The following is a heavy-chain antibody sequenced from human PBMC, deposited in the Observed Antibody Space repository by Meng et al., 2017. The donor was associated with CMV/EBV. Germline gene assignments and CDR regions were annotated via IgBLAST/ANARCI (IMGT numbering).Heavy chain of an antibody. CDR3: AKNFLMQGSGWYDSHGRDYYYGMDV. Sequence: SVKVSCKASGGTFSSYAISWVRQATGQGLEWMGGIIPIFGTANYAQKFQGRVTITTDESTSTAYMELSSLRSEDTAVYYCAKNFLMQGSGWYDSHGRDYYYGMDVWGQGTTVTVSS. V-gene: IGHV1-69*05. CDR2: IIPIFGTA. D-gene: IGHD6-19*01. CDR1: GGTFSSYA. J-gene: IGHJ6*02.